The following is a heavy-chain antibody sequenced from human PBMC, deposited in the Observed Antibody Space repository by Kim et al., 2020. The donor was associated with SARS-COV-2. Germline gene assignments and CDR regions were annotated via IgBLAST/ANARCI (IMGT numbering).Heavy chain of an antibody. J-gene: IGHJ5*02. CDR1: GGSISSSNW. Sequence: SETLSLTCAVSGGSISSSNWWSWVRQPPGKGLEWIGEIYHSGSTNYNPSLKSRVTISVDKSKNQFSLKLSSVTAADTAVYYCASSGDYGDYNWFDPWGQGTLVTVSS. V-gene: IGHV4-4*02. D-gene: IGHD4-17*01. CDR2: IYHSGST. CDR3: ASSGDYGDYNWFDP.